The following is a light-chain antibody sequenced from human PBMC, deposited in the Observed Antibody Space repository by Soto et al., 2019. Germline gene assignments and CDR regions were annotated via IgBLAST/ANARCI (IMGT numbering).Light chain of an antibody. J-gene: IGKJ4*01. CDR1: QSVSSL. V-gene: IGKV3-20*01. CDR2: GAS. CDR3: QHYGRSLT. Sequence: EIVLTQSPATLSLSPGERATLSCRASQSVSSLLAWYQQKPGQAPRLLIYGASSRATGIPDRFSGSGSGTDFTLTISRLEPEDFAVYYCQHYGRSLTFGGGTKVDIK.